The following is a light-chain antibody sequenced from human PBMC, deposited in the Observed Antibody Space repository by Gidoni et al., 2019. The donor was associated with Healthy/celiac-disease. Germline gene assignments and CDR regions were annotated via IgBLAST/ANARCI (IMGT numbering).Light chain of an antibody. CDR1: QSVSSN. CDR2: GAS. V-gene: IGKV3-15*01. Sequence: IVMPQSPATLSVSPGARATLSCRASQSVSSNLAWYQQKPGQAPRLLIYGASTRATGIPARFSGSGSGTEFTLTISSLQSEDFAVYYCQQYNNWPPRETFGQGTKLEIK. CDR3: QQYNNWPPRET. J-gene: IGKJ2*01.